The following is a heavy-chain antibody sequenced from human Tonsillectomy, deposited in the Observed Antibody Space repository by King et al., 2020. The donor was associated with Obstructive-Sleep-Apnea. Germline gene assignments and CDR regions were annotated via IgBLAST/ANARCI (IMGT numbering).Heavy chain of an antibody. CDR2: ISYDENTK. CDR1: TLTFNNYA. CDR3: GRGVAWKAFWNWLDP. V-gene: IGHV3-30*14. J-gene: IGHJ5*02. Sequence: VQLVESGGGVVQPGGSLRLSCVASTLTFNNYALHWVRQAPGRGLEWVSAISYDENTKYYSDSVKGRFTISRDNSKNTVYLQMNGLTTEDTAVYFCGRGVAWKAFWNWLDPWGQGTVVTVSS. D-gene: IGHD1-1*01.